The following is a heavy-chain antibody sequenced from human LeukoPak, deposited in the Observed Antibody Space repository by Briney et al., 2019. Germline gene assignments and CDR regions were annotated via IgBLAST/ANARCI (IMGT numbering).Heavy chain of an antibody. CDR1: GFTFSSYA. CDR3: AKSSYYDSSGYYREYYFDY. CDR2: ISGGGGST. J-gene: IGHJ4*02. D-gene: IGHD3-22*01. Sequence: GGSLRLSCAASGFTFSSYAMSWVRQAPGRGLEWVSAISGGGGSTHYADSVKGRFTISRDNSKNTLYLQMSSLRAGDTAVYYCAKSSYYDSSGYYREYYFDYWGQGTLVTVSS. V-gene: IGHV3-23*01.